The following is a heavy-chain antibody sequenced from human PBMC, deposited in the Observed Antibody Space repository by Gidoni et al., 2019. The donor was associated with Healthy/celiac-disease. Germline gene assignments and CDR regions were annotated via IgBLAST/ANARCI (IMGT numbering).Heavy chain of an antibody. V-gene: IGHV3-30-3*01. CDR3: ARDVKQWLVLVNYYYGMDV. D-gene: IGHD6-19*01. J-gene: IGHJ6*02. CDR2: ISYDGSNK. Sequence: QVQLVESGGGVVQPGRSLRLSCAASGFTFSSYAMHWVGQAPGKGLEWVAVISYDGSNKYYADSVKGRFTISRDNSKNTLYLQMNSLRAEDTAVYYCARDVKQWLVLVNYYYGMDVWGQGTTVTVSS. CDR1: GFTFSSYA.